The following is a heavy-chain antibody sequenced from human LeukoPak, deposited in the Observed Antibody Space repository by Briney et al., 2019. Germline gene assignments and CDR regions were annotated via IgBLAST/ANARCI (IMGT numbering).Heavy chain of an antibody. CDR1: GFTFSSYV. CDR2: ISYDGSNK. Sequence: PGGSLRLSCAASGFTFSSYVMHWVRQAPGKGLEWVAVISYDGSNKYYADSVKGRFTISRDNSKNTLYLQMNSLRAEDTAVYYCASYGTPMRRDYGDYAVDYWGQGTLVTVSS. CDR3: ASYGTPMRRDYGDYAVDY. D-gene: IGHD4-17*01. J-gene: IGHJ4*02. V-gene: IGHV3-30-3*01.